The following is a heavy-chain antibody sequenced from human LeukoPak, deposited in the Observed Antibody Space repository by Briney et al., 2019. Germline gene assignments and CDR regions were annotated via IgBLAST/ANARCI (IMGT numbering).Heavy chain of an antibody. CDR3: APRATGTTNHFDY. V-gene: IGHV3-23*01. CDR1: TFIFSDYA. J-gene: IGHJ4*02. Sequence: GGSLRLSCAASTFIFSDYAMTWVRQAPGKGLEWVSTISGGGDATYYAHSVKGRFAVSRDNSKKTLYLQLNSLRAEDTAVYYCAPRATGTTNHFDYWGQGTLVTVSS. D-gene: IGHD1-7*01. CDR2: ISGGGDAT.